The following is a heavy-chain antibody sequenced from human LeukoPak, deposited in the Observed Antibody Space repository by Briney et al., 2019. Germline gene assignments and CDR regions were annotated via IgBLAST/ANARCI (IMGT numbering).Heavy chain of an antibody. CDR1: GGSISSGSYY. Sequence: SQTLSLTCTVSGGSISSGSYYWSWIRQPAGKGLEWIGSIYHSGSTYYNPSLKSRVTISVDTSKNQFSLKLSSVTAADTAVYYCAGYVVVIDYWGQGTLVTVSS. D-gene: IGHD2-21*01. CDR2: IYHSGST. J-gene: IGHJ4*02. CDR3: AGYVVVIDY. V-gene: IGHV4-61*02.